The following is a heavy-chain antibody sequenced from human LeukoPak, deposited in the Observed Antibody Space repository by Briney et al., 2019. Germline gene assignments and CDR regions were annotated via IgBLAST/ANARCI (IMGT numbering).Heavy chain of an antibody. CDR3: ARYFGVTTYYYGMDV. J-gene: IGHJ6*04. CDR1: GGSISSYY. Sequence: KASETLSLTCTVSGGSISSYYWSWIRQPPGKGLEWIGYIYYSGSTNYNPSLKSRVTISVDTSKNQFSLKLSSVTAADTAVYYCARYFGVTTYYYGMDVWGKGTTVTVSS. CDR2: IYYSGST. V-gene: IGHV4-59*01. D-gene: IGHD4-17*01.